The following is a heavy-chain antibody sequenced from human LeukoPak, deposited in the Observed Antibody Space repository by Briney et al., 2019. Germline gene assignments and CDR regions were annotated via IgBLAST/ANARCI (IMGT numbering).Heavy chain of an antibody. CDR1: GFTFDDYV. Sequence: GGSLRLSCAASGFTFDDYVMDWVRQAPGKGLEWVSGISWNSGSIGYADSVKGRFTISRDNAKNSLYLQVTSLRAEDTALYYCAKDIERGYYYGMDVWGQGTTVTVSS. CDR2: ISWNSGSI. CDR3: AKDIERGYYYGMDV. V-gene: IGHV3-9*01. J-gene: IGHJ6*02.